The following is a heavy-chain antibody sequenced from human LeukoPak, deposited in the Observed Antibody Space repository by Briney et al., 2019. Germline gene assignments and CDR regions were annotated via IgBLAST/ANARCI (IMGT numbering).Heavy chain of an antibody. V-gene: IGHV1-58*02. CDR3: AAQRGASLHDFWSTRLFDP. CDR2: IVLGSGNT. CDR1: GFTFHTSA. D-gene: IGHD3-3*01. J-gene: IGHJ5*02. Sequence: GTSVKVSCKASGFTFHTSAMQWVRQARGQRLEWIGWIVLGSGNTVYSHKFHDRVIITRDMSTSTVYLELDSLGSEDTAVYYCAAQRGASLHDFWSTRLFDPWGQGTLSPSPQ.